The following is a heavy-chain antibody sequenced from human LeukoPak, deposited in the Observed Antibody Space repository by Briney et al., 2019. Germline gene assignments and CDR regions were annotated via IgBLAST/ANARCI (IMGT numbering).Heavy chain of an antibody. Sequence: PGGSLRLSCVASGFTFSSYEVNWVRQAPGKGLEWVSYISTSGDSMYYADSVKGRLTISRDNVKNSLFLQMNSLRAEDTAVYYCARGSGFVFDYWGQGTLVTVSA. V-gene: IGHV3-48*03. CDR1: GFTFSSYE. D-gene: IGHD1-26*01. J-gene: IGHJ4*02. CDR2: ISTSGDSM. CDR3: ARGSGFVFDY.